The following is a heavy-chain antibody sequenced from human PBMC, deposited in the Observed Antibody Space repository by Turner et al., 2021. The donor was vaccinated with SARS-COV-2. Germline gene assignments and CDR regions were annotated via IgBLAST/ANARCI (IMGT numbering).Heavy chain of an antibody. D-gene: IGHD6-19*01. CDR2: IYSGGST. Sequence: EVQLVESGGGLIQPGGSLRLSCAASGFTVSSNYMSWVRQAPGKGLEWVSVIYSGGSTYYADSVKGRFTISRDNSKNTLYLQMNSLRAEDTAVDYCARGYSSGWYQRGAFDIWGQGTMVTVSS. CDR3: ARGYSSGWYQRGAFDI. V-gene: IGHV3-53*01. CDR1: GFTVSSNY. J-gene: IGHJ3*02.